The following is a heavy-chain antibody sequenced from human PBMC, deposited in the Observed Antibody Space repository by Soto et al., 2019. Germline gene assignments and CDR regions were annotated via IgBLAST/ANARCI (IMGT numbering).Heavy chain of an antibody. V-gene: IGHV4-59*01. D-gene: IGHD6-13*01. J-gene: IGHJ5*02. CDR3: AREGIAADQNWFDP. CDR1: GGSISSYY. Sequence: SETLSLTCTVSGGSISSYYWSWIRQPPGKGLEWIGYIYYSGSTNYNPSLKSRVTISVDTSKNQFSLKLSSVTAADTAVYYCAREGIAADQNWFDPWGQGTLVTVSS. CDR2: IYYSGST.